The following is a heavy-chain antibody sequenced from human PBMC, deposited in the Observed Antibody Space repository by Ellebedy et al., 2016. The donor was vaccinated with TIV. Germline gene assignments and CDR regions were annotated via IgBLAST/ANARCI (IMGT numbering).Heavy chain of an antibody. J-gene: IGHJ4*02. V-gene: IGHV3-23*01. D-gene: IGHD5-18*01. CDR2: ISGSGDNT. CDR3: AKGELETAMVPTDY. CDR1: GVTFSTYS. Sequence: PGGSLRLSCAASSGVTFSTYSMNWVRQAPGKGLEWVSAISGSGDNTYYADSVKGRFTISRDNSKNTLYLQMNSLRAEDTAVYYCAKGELETAMVPTDYWGQGTLVTVSS.